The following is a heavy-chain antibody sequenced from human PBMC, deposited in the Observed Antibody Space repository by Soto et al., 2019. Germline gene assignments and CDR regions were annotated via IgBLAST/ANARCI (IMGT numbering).Heavy chain of an antibody. CDR1: GFSFNSFN. J-gene: IGHJ4*02. V-gene: IGHV3-21*01. CDR2: ISVSGDNI. Sequence: SLRVSCLASGFSFNSFNMNWIRRAPGRGLEWVASISVSGDNIYYGDSMQGRFTISRDNSKRSVFLDLNSLRVEDTAVYYCARDLGLLKSMFDYWGQGTLVTVSS. CDR3: ARDLGLLKSMFDY. D-gene: IGHD2-8*01.